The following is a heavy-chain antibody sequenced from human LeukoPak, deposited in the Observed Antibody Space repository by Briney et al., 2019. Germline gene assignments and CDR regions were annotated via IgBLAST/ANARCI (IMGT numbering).Heavy chain of an antibody. D-gene: IGHD2-2*01. J-gene: IGHJ4*02. Sequence: SVKVSCKASGGTFSSSAISWVRQAPGHGLEWMGGIIPIFGTANYAQKFQGRVTITTDESTSTAYMELSSLRSDDTAVYYCATRPPYCSSTSCYQYDYWGQGTLVTVSS. CDR1: GGTFSSSA. CDR2: IIPIFGTA. CDR3: ATRPPYCSSTSCYQYDY. V-gene: IGHV1-69*05.